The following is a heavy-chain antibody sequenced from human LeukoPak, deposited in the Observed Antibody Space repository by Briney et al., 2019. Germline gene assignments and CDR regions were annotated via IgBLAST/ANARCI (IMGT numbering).Heavy chain of an antibody. D-gene: IGHD3-9*01. CDR3: AKAVYPLYDVLTGYGGFDY. Sequence: GGSLRLSCAASGFAFINYAMSWVLQAPGKGLEWVSTISNSVTSTYYADSVKGRFTISRDNSKNTLYLQMNSLRAEDTAVYYCAKAVYPLYDVLTGYGGFDYWGQGTLVTVSS. CDR1: GFAFINYA. V-gene: IGHV3-23*01. J-gene: IGHJ4*02. CDR2: ISNSVTST.